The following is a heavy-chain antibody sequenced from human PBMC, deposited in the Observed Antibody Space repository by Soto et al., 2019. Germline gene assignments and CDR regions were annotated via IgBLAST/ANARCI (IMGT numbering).Heavy chain of an antibody. CDR1: GGTFSSYA. D-gene: IGHD3-22*01. CDR2: IIPIFGTA. CDR3: ARTYYYDSSGYLGFDY. J-gene: IGHJ4*02. Sequence: QVQLVQSGAEVKKPGSSVKVSCKSSGGTFSSYAISWVRQAPGQRLEWMGGIIPIFGTANYAQKFQGRVTITADESTSTAYMELSSLRSEDTAVYYCARTYYYDSSGYLGFDYWGQGTLVTVSS. V-gene: IGHV1-69*01.